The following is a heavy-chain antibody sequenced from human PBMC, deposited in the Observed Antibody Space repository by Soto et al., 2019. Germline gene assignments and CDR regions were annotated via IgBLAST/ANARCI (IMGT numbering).Heavy chain of an antibody. CDR2: FDPEDGET. D-gene: IGHD3-9*01. CDR3: AIRLYYDIFTCYPGFSHAFDF. V-gene: IGHV1-24*01. J-gene: IGHJ3*01. Sequence: ASVKVSCKVSGYTLTELSMHWVRQAPGKGLEWMGGFDPEDGETIYAQKFQGRVTMTEDTSTDTAYMELSSLRSEDTAVYYCAIRLYYDIFTCYPGFSHAFDFWGQGTMVPVSS. CDR1: GYTLTELS.